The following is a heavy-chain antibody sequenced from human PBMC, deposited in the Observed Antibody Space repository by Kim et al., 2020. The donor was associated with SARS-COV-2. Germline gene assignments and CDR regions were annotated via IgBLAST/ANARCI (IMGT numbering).Heavy chain of an antibody. J-gene: IGHJ4*02. CDR1: GGSISSSNW. CDR2: IYHSGST. V-gene: IGHV4-4*02. D-gene: IGHD3-10*01. Sequence: SETLSLTCAVSGGSISSSNWWSWVRQPPGKGLEWIGEIYHSGSTNYNPSLKSRVTISVDKSKNQFSLKLSSVTAADTAVYYCARDGATDYGSGSYVFDYWGQGTLVTVSS. CDR3: ARDGATDYGSGSYVFDY.